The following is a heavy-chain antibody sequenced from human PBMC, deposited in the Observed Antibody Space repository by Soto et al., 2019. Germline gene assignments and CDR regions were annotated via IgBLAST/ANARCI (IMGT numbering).Heavy chain of an antibody. Sequence: ASVKVSCKASGYTLTRSGISWVRQAPGQGLEGMGWISTYNGDTNYAQTFQGRVTMTTDTSTSTVHMEVRSLRSDDTAVYYCAREGVAPYYYSGMDVWGKGTPVTVSS. J-gene: IGHJ6*04. CDR1: GYTLTRSG. D-gene: IGHD5-12*01. CDR2: ISTYNGDT. V-gene: IGHV1-18*01. CDR3: AREGVAPYYYSGMDV.